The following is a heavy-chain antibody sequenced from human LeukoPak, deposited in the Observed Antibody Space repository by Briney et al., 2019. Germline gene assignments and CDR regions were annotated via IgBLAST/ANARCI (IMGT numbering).Heavy chain of an antibody. CDR2: ISSSSSYI. Sequence: GGSLRLSCAASGFTFSSYSMNWVRQAPGKGLEWVSSISSSSSYIYYADSVKGRFTISRDNAKNSLYLQMNSLRAEDTAVYYCAKNLYCGGGSCYPSALGMDVWGQGATVTVSS. D-gene: IGHD2-15*01. V-gene: IGHV3-21*04. CDR1: GFTFSSYS. CDR3: AKNLYCGGGSCYPSALGMDV. J-gene: IGHJ6*02.